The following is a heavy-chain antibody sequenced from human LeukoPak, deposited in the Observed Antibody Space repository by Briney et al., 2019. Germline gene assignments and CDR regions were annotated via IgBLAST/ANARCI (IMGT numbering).Heavy chain of an antibody. J-gene: IGHJ6*03. CDR2: INTNTGNP. D-gene: IGHD3-9*01. CDR3: ARQRYFDWLPVYYYYMDV. Sequence: ASVKVSCKASGYTFTSYYMHWVRQAPGQGLEWMGWINTNTGNPTYAQGFTGRFVFSLDTSVSTAYLQISSLKAEDTAVYYCARQRYFDWLPVYYYYMDVWGKGTTVTVSS. V-gene: IGHV7-4-1*02. CDR1: GYTFTSYY.